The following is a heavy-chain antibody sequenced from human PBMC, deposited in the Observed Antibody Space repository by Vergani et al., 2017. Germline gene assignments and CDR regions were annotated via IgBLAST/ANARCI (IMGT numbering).Heavy chain of an antibody. V-gene: IGHV3-23*01. CDR1: GFTFSSYA. D-gene: IGHD2-21*02. CDR3: ALMGVVTANHWGYFDL. J-gene: IGHJ2*01. Sequence: EVQLLESGGGLVQPGGSLRLSCAASGFTFSSYAMSWVRQAPGKGLEWVSAISGSGGSTYYADSVKGRFTISRDNSKNTLYLQMNSLRAEDTAVYYCALMGVVTANHWGYFDLWGRGTLVTVSS. CDR2: ISGSGGST.